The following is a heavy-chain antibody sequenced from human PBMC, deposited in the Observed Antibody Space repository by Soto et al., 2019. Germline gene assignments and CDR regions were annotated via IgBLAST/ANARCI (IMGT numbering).Heavy chain of an antibody. D-gene: IGHD6-13*01. CDR3: ARHPGIAAYFDF. J-gene: IGHJ4*02. CDR1: GGSISSSSHY. V-gene: IGHV4-39*01. CDR2: IYYRGSA. Sequence: SETLSLTCIVSGGSISSSSHYWGWIRQSPGKGLDWIGSIYYRGSAYYNPSLKSRVTISVDTSKNQFSLKLGSVTAADTSVYYCARHPGIAAYFDFWGQGTLVTVSS.